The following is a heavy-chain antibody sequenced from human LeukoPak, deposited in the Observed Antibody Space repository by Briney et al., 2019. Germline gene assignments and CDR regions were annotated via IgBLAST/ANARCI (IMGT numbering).Heavy chain of an antibody. J-gene: IGHJ4*02. CDR2: INPNSGST. CDR3: ASPFHRYQSRGWYSLDY. V-gene: IGHV1-2*06. D-gene: IGHD6-19*01. Sequence: ASVKVSCKASGYTSTGSHIHWVRPALGQGLGRMGRINPNSGSTNYAQKFQCRVTMTRDTYISTAYMEQRRLRSDDTAVYYCASPFHRYQSRGWYSLDYWGQGTLVTVSS. CDR1: GYTSTGSH.